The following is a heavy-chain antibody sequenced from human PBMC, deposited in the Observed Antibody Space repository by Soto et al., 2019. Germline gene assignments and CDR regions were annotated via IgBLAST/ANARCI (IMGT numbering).Heavy chain of an antibody. D-gene: IGHD6-13*01. CDR2: SHQSGNT. J-gene: IGHJ4*02. CDR1: GVSISSHDW. CDR3: ATRDSSRFY. Sequence: QVQLQESGPGLVKPSGTLSLTCAVSGVSISSHDWWTWVRQPPGKGLEWIGDSHQSGNTNYNSSLESRVTISVDKSKNQFSLKFTSVTVADTAVYYCATRDSSRFYWGQGTLVTVSS. V-gene: IGHV4-4*02.